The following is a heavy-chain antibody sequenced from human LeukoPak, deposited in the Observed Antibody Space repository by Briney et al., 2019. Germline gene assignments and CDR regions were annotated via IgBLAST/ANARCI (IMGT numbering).Heavy chain of an antibody. CDR3: ARESGRGYYYYMDV. D-gene: IGHD2-15*01. CDR1: GGSISSYY. J-gene: IGHJ6*03. CDR2: IFYSGST. V-gene: IGHV4-59*01. Sequence: SETLSLTCTVSGGSISSYYWSWIRQPPGKGLEWVGYIFYSGSTNYNPSLKSRVTISVDTSKNQVSLKVNSVTAADTAVYYCARESGRGYYYYMDVWGEGTTVTVSS.